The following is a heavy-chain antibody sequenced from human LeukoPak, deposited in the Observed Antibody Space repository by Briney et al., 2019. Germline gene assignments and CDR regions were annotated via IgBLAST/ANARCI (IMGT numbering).Heavy chain of an antibody. CDR2: IDPNTGDS. CDR3: ARGAARDLYYYYYMDV. Sequence: ASVKVSCKASEYTFTGYYIHWVRQAPGQGLEWMGWIDPNTGDSNYVQKFQGRVTMTRDTSISTAYMELSSLRSEDTAVYYCARGAARDLYYYYYMDVWGKGTTVTVSS. J-gene: IGHJ6*03. D-gene: IGHD6-6*01. CDR1: EYTFTGYY. V-gene: IGHV1-2*02.